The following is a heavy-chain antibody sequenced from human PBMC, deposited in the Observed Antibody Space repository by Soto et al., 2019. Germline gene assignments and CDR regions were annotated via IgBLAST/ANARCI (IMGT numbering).Heavy chain of an antibody. CDR1: GGSICSYY. V-gene: IGHV4-4*07. CDR3: AREVASYYYDSSGYKDAFDI. CDR2: IYTSGST. J-gene: IGHJ3*02. D-gene: IGHD3-22*01. Sequence: SETLSLTCTVAGGSICSYYWSWIRQPAGKGLEWIGRIYTSGSTNYNPSLKSRVTMSVDTSKNQFSLKLSSVTAADTAVYYCAREVASYYYDSSGYKDAFDIWGQGTMVT.